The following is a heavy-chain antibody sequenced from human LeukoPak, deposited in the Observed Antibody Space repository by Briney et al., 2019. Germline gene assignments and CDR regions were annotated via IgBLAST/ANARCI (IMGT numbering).Heavy chain of an antibody. CDR1: GGSISSGGYY. V-gene: IGHV4-30-2*01. CDR3: ARAMKDIVVVPAAIGHYYYMDV. D-gene: IGHD2-2*01. CDR2: IYHSGST. J-gene: IGHJ6*03. Sequence: PSQALSLTCTVSGGSISSGGYYWSWIRQPPGKGLEWIGYIYHSGSTYYNPSLKSRVTISVDRSKNQFSLKLSSVTAADTAAYYCARAMKDIVVVPAAIGHYYYMDVWGKGTTVTVSS.